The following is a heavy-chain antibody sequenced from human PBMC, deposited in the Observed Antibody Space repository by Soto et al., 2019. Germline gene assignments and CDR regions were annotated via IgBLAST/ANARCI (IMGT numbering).Heavy chain of an antibody. D-gene: IGHD3-3*01. V-gene: IGHV3-64D*08. J-gene: IGHJ6*02. Sequence: PGGSLRLSCSASGFTFSSYAMHWVRQAPGKGLEYISAISSNGGSTYYADSVKGRFTISRDNSKNTLYLQMSSLRAEDTAVYYCVKGYGYYVFWSGYQGPENYYYYGMDVWGQGTTVTVSS. CDR1: GFTFSSYA. CDR2: ISSNGGST. CDR3: VKGYGYYVFWSGYQGPENYYYYGMDV.